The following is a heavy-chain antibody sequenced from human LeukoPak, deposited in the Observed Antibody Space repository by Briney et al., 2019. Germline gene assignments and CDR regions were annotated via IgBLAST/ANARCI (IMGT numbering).Heavy chain of an antibody. CDR2: IIPIFGTA. Sequence: SVKVSCKASGGTFSSYAISWVRQAPGQGLEWMGGIIPIFGTANYAQKFQGRVTITADESTSTAYMELSSLRSEDTAVHYCARGDTPAGIYYFDYWGQGTLVTVSS. CDR3: ARGDTPAGIYYFDY. V-gene: IGHV1-69*13. D-gene: IGHD2-2*01. CDR1: GGTFSSYA. J-gene: IGHJ4*02.